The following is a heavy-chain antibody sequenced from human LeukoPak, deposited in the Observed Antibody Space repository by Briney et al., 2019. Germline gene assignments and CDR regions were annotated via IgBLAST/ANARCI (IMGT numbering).Heavy chain of an antibody. J-gene: IGHJ4*02. CDR2: ITSSGSAI. V-gene: IGHV3-48*03. D-gene: IGHD1-26*01. Sequence: PGGSLRLSCAASGFTFSSHEMNWVRQAPGKGLEWVSYITSSGSAIYYADSVKGRFTISRDNAKNSLYLQMNSQRADDTALYYCAREVVGATSEFDFWGQGTLVTVSS. CDR3: AREVVGATSEFDF. CDR1: GFTFSSHE.